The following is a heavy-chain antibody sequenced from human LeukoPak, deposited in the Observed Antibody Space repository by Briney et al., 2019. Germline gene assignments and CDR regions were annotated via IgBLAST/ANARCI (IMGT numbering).Heavy chain of an antibody. CDR2: IYYSGST. CDR1: GGSISSYY. D-gene: IGHD6-19*01. CDR3: ATIAVAGTGTTFDY. J-gene: IGHJ4*02. Sequence: PSETLSLTCTVSGGSISSYYWSWIRQPPGKGLEWIEYIYYSGSTNYNPSLKSRVTISVDTSKNQFSLKLSSVTAADTAVYYCATIAVAGTGTTFDYWGQGTLVTVSS. V-gene: IGHV4-59*01.